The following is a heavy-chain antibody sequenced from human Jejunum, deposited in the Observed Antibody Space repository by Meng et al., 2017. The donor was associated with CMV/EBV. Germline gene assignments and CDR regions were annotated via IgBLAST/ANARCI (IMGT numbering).Heavy chain of an antibody. D-gene: IGHD4-23*01. J-gene: IGHJ4*01. Sequence: SCKASGYTFNDYYMHWVRQAPGQGLEWMGWLNPNTGGTNFAQKFRGRVTMTRDTSISTAYMELSSLRSDDTAVYYCARPAGNHDFDSWGQGTLVTVSS. CDR1: GYTFNDYY. CDR2: LNPNTGGT. V-gene: IGHV1-2*02. CDR3: ARPAGNHDFDS.